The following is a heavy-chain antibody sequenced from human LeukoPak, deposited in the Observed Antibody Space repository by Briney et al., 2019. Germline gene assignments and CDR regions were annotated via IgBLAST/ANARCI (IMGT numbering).Heavy chain of an antibody. CDR3: ARVYDYASVGFDY. V-gene: IGHV1-69*13. D-gene: IGHD3-10*01. CDR2: IIPMYGTT. CDR1: GGTFSTYA. J-gene: IGHJ4*02. Sequence: SVKVSCKASGGTFSTYAINWVRQAPGQGLEWMGGIIPMYGTTNYAQKFQGRVTIIADESTSTAYMELSSLTSEDTAVYYCARVYDYASVGFDYWGQGTLVTVSS.